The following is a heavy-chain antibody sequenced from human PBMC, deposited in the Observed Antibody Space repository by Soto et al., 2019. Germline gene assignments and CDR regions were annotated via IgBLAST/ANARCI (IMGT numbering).Heavy chain of an antibody. D-gene: IGHD3-10*01. J-gene: IGHJ5*02. CDR2: IIPIFGTA. Sequence: QVQLVQSGAEVKKPGSSVKVSCKASGGTFSSYAISWVRQAPGQGLEWMGGIIPIFGTANYDQKFQGRVTITADESTSTAYMELSSLRSEDTAVYYCARDGRVRGVITKGSRPRLFDPWGQGTLVTVSS. V-gene: IGHV1-69*12. CDR3: ARDGRVRGVITKGSRPRLFDP. CDR1: GGTFSSYA.